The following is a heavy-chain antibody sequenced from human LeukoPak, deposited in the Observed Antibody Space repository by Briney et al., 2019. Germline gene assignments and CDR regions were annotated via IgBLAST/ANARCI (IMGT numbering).Heavy chain of an antibody. Sequence: GGSLRLSCAASGFTFSSYSMNWVRQAPGKGLEWVAVISYDGSNKYFADSVKGRFTISRDNSKNTLYLQMNSLRAEDTAVYYCAKDSGIAVAGTLRAFDIWGQGTMVTVSS. CDR1: GFTFSSYS. D-gene: IGHD6-19*01. J-gene: IGHJ3*02. CDR2: ISYDGSNK. CDR3: AKDSGIAVAGTLRAFDI. V-gene: IGHV3-30*18.